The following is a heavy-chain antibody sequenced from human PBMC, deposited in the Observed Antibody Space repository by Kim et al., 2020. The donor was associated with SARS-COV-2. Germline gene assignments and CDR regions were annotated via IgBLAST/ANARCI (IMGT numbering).Heavy chain of an antibody. Sequence: ASVKVSCKASGYTFTGYYMHWVRQAPGQGLEWMGRINPNSGGTNYARKFQGRVTLTRDTSIGTAYMDLSSLTSDDTAVYYCARVAAAGYYLEYWGQGTLVTVSS. CDR3: ARVAAAGYYLEY. CDR2: INPNSGGT. CDR1: GYTFTGYY. V-gene: IGHV1-2*06. D-gene: IGHD3-10*01. J-gene: IGHJ4*02.